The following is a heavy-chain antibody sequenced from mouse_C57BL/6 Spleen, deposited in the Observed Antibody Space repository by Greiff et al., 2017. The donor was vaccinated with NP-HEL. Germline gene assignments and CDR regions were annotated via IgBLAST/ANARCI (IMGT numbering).Heavy chain of an antibody. CDR3: ASDGYYVGYAMDY. CDR1: GFNIKNTY. CDR2: IDPANGNT. J-gene: IGHJ4*01. V-gene: IGHV14-3*01. Sequence: EVQLQQSVAELVRPGASVKLSCTASGFNIKNTYMHWVKQRPEQGLEWIGRIDPANGNTKYAPKFKGKATITADTSSNTAYLQLRSLTSEDTAIYYCASDGYYVGYAMDYWGQGTSVTVSS. D-gene: IGHD2-3*01.